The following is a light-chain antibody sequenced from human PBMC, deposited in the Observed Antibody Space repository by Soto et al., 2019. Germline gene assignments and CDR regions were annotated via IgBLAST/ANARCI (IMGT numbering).Light chain of an antibody. CDR2: GAS. CDR1: QSISSN. J-gene: IGKJ3*01. CDR3: QQYNNWPPGLFT. Sequence: EIVMTQSPAILSVSPGERATLSCRASQSISSNLAWYQQRPGQAPRLLIYGASTRATGIPARFSGSGSGTEFTLTISSLQSEDFAVYYCQQYNNWPPGLFTFGPGTKVDIK. V-gene: IGKV3-15*01.